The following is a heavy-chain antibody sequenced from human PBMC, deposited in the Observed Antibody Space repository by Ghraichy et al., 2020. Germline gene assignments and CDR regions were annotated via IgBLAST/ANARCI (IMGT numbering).Heavy chain of an antibody. D-gene: IGHD6-19*01. CDR1: GFTFSIYS. V-gene: IGHV3-21*01. CDR3: ARAPSSGNSWFHYYYFDL. J-gene: IGHJ2*01. CDR2: ISSSSSYI. Sequence: GGSLRLSCAASGFTFSIYSMNWVRQAPGKGLEWVSSISSSSSYIHYADSVKGRFTISRDNAKNSLYLQMNNLRAEDTAVYYFARAPSSGNSWFHYYYFDLWGRGTLVTVSS.